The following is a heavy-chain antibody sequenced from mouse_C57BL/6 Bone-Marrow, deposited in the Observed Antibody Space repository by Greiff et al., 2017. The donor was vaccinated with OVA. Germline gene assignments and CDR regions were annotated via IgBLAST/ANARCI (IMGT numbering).Heavy chain of an antibody. Sequence: VQLQQPGAELVRPGSSVKLSCKASGYTFTSYWMHWVKQRPIQGLEWIGNIDPSDSETHYNQKFKDKATLTVDKSSSTAYMQLSSLTSEVSAVYYCARGGWDYSFAYWGQGTLVTVSA. CDR2: IDPSDSET. J-gene: IGHJ3*01. CDR1: GYTFTSYW. CDR3: ARGGWDYSFAY. D-gene: IGHD2-4*01. V-gene: IGHV1-52*01.